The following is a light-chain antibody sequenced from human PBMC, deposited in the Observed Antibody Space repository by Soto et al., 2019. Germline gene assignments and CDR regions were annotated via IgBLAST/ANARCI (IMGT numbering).Light chain of an antibody. CDR1: SGNVGSYKL. Sequence: QSALTQPASVSGSPGQSITISCTGTSGNVGSYKLVSWYQQHPGKAPKLMIFEVNKQPSGVSNRFSGSKSGNTASLTISGLKVEDEADYYFCSSGGSPTYVFGTGTKVTVL. J-gene: IGLJ1*01. V-gene: IGLV2-23*02. CDR3: CSSGGSPTYV. CDR2: EVN.